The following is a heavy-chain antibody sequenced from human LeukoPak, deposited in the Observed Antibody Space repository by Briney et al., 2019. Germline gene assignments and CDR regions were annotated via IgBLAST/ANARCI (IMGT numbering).Heavy chain of an antibody. Sequence: SQTLSLTCTVSGGSISSGGYYWTWIRQHPGKGLEWIGFIYYSGNTYYNPSLKSRLTILVDTSKNQFSLNLSSVTAADTAVYYCARENYYGSGGFYLLDYWGQGTLVTVSS. J-gene: IGHJ4*02. CDR1: GGSISSGGYY. CDR3: ARENYYGSGGFYLLDY. V-gene: IGHV4-31*03. CDR2: IYYSGNT. D-gene: IGHD3-10*01.